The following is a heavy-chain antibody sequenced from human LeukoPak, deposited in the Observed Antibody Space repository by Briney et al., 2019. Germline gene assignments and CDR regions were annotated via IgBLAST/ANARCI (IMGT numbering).Heavy chain of an antibody. V-gene: IGHV4-39*07. J-gene: IGHJ6*02. CDR1: GGSISSSSYY. CDR3: AREFPYYYGSGSPWENGMDV. D-gene: IGHD3-10*01. Sequence: PSETLSLTCTVSGGSISSSSYYWGWIRQPPGKGLEWIGSIYYSGSTYYNPSLKSRVTISVDTSKNQFSLKLSSVTAADTAVYYCAREFPYYYGSGSPWENGMDVWGQGTTVTVSS. CDR2: IYYSGST.